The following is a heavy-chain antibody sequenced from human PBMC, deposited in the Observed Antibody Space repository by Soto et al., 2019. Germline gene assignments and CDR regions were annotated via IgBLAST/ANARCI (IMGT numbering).Heavy chain of an antibody. CDR2: IYYSGST. V-gene: IGHV4-30-4*01. J-gene: IGHJ6*02. CDR3: ARDLGLRFSEYYYGMDV. D-gene: IGHD5-12*01. Sequence: PSETLSLTCTVSGGSISSGDYYWSWIRQPPGKGLEWIGYIYYSGSTHYNPSLKSRITISVDTSKNQFSLKLSSVTAADTAVYYCARDLGLRFSEYYYGMDVWGQGTTVTVSS. CDR1: GGSISSGDYY.